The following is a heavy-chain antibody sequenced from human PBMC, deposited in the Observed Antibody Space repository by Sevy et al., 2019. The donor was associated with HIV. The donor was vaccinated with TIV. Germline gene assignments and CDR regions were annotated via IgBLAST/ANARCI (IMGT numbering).Heavy chain of an antibody. Sequence: GGSLRLSCAASEFTFSSYAMSWVRQAPGKGLEWVSAISGSGGSTYYADSVKGRFTISRDNSKNTLYLQMNSLRAEDTAVYYCAKDAHDSSGYYYELYYYYYMDVWGKGTTVTVSS. D-gene: IGHD3-22*01. CDR1: EFTFSSYA. CDR2: ISGSGGST. J-gene: IGHJ6*03. V-gene: IGHV3-23*01. CDR3: AKDAHDSSGYYYELYYYYYMDV.